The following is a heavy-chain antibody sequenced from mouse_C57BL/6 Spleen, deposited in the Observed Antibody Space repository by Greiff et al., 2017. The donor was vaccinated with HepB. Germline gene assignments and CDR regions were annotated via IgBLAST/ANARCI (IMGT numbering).Heavy chain of an antibody. CDR1: GYTFSSSW. V-gene: IGHV1-82*01. CDR3: ARHLDY. Sequence: QVTLKECGPELVKPGASVKISCKASGYTFSSSWMNWVKQRPGKGLEWIGRIYPGDGDTNYNAKLKGKATLTAYTSSSTAYMQLSSLTSEDSAVYFCARHLDYWGQGTTLTVSS. CDR2: IYPGDGDT. J-gene: IGHJ2*01.